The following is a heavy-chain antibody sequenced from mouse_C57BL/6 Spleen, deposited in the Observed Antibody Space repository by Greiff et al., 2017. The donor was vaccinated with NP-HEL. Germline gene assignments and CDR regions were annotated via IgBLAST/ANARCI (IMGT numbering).Heavy chain of an antibody. V-gene: IGHV1-62-3*01. J-gene: IGHJ1*03. Sequence: QVQLQQPGAELVKPGASVKLSCKASGYTFTSYWMHWVKQRPGRGLEWIGRIDPNSGGTKYNEKFKGKATLTVDTSSSTAYMQLSSLTSEDSAVYYCARGSYGSSPYWYFDVWGTGTTVTVSS. CDR1: GYTFTSYW. CDR3: ARGSYGSSPYWYFDV. D-gene: IGHD1-1*01. CDR2: IDPNSGGT.